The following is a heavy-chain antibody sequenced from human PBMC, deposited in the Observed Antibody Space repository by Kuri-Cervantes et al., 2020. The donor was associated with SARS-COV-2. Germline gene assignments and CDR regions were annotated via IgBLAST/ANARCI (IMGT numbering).Heavy chain of an antibody. CDR2: ISAYNGNT. Sequence: ASVKVSCKASGYTFTDYYIHWVRQAPGQGLEWMGWISAYNGNTNYAQKLQGRVTMTTDTSTSTAYMELRSLRSDDTAVYYCARDVAPTILWFGEFPPSGDYWGQGTLVTVSS. D-gene: IGHD3-10*01. CDR1: GYTFTDYY. CDR3: ARDVAPTILWFGEFPPSGDY. V-gene: IGHV1-18*04. J-gene: IGHJ4*02.